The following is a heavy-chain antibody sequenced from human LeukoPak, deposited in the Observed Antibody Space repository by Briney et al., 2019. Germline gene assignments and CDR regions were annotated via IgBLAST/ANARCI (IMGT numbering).Heavy chain of an antibody. Sequence: SQTLSLTCTVSGGSMNNGNYYWSWIRQPAGKGLEWIGRIYSSGSTTYNPSLKSRVTLSLDTSKNQFSLKVSSVIAADTAVYYCAKYDSSGYNFDYWGQGTLVTVSS. CDR3: AKYDSSGYNFDY. V-gene: IGHV4-61*02. J-gene: IGHJ4*02. CDR2: IYSSGST. D-gene: IGHD3-22*01. CDR1: GGSMNNGNYY.